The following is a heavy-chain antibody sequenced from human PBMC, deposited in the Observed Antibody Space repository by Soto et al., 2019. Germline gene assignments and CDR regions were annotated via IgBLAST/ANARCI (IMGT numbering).Heavy chain of an antibody. D-gene: IGHD3-22*01. V-gene: IGHV4-4*02. CDR1: GASISRSNW. CDR3: ARVRYDRSGFDH. Sequence: QVQLQESGPGLVRPSGALSVTCAVSGASISRSNWWSWVRQSPGQGLEVIGAISHSGITNYNPSHKSRVTISGDKSKNQLSLKLSSVTAADTAVYYCARVRYDRSGFDHWGQGTLVSVSS. CDR2: ISHSGIT. J-gene: IGHJ4*02.